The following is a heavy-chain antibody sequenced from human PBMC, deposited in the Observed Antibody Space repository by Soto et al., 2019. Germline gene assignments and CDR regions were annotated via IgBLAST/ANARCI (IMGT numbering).Heavy chain of an antibody. J-gene: IGHJ4*02. CDR2: IYWDDDK. V-gene: IGHV2-5*02. D-gene: IGHD3-22*01. CDR1: GFSLTTSGVG. CDR3: AHSPYYYDSSAYYYACYFDY. Sequence: QITLKESGPTLVKPTQTLTLTCTFSGFSLTTSGVGVGWIRQPPGKALEWLALIYWDDDKRYIPSLKNRLTISKQTSKNHVVLTMTNLHPVDTATYCCAHSPYYYDSSAYYYACYFDYWGQGTLVTVSS.